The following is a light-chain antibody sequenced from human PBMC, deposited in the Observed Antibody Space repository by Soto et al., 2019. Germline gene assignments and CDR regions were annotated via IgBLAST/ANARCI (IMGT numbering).Light chain of an antibody. CDR2: WAS. Sequence: DIVMTQSPDSLAVSLGERATINCKSSQSVLYSTTNKNYLAWYQQKPGQPPKLLIYWASTRESGVPDRFSGSGSGTNFTLTIRSLQAEDVAVYYCQQYCSVTIFTVGPGTKVDIK. CDR3: QQYCSVTIFT. CDR1: QSVLYSTTNKNY. V-gene: IGKV4-1*01. J-gene: IGKJ3*01.